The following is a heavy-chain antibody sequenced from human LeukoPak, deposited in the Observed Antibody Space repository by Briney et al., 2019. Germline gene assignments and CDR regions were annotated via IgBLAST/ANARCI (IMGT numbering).Heavy chain of an antibody. D-gene: IGHD3-22*01. Sequence: PGGSLRLSCAASGFTFSTYAMSWVRQAPGKGLEWVSGISGRDGSTYYADSVKGRFTISRDISKNTLYLQMNSLRAEDTAVYYCARRGDYYDSSGYPNWFDPWAREPWSPSPQ. V-gene: IGHV3-23*01. CDR2: ISGRDGST. J-gene: IGHJ5*02. CDR1: GFTFSTYA. CDR3: ARRGDYYDSSGYPNWFDP.